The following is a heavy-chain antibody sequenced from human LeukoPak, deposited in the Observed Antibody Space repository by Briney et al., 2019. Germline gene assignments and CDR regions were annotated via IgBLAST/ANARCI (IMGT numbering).Heavy chain of an antibody. D-gene: IGHD3-22*01. CDR1: GFTFSDYY. Sequence: GGSLRLSCAASGFTFSDYYMSWIRQAPGKGLEWVSYISSSGSTIYYADSVKGRFTISRDNARNSLYLQMNSLRAEDTAVYYCARDYYYDSSGHYLHWGQGTLVTVSS. CDR3: ARDYYYDSSGHYLH. J-gene: IGHJ4*02. V-gene: IGHV3-11*04. CDR2: ISSSGSTI.